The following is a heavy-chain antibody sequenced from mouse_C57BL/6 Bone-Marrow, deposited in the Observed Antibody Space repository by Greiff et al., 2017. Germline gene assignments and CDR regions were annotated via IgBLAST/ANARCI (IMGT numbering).Heavy chain of an antibody. V-gene: IGHV1-53*01. CDR1: GYTFTSYW. D-gene: IGHD1-1*01. Sequence: VQLQQPGTELVKPGASVTLSCKASGYTFTSYWMHWVKQRPGQGLEWIGNINPSSGGTNYNEKLKSKATLTVDKSSSTAYMQLSSLTSEDAAVYYCARTGGNYGAMDYWGQGTSVTVSS. CDR2: INPSSGGT. CDR3: ARTGGNYGAMDY. J-gene: IGHJ4*01.